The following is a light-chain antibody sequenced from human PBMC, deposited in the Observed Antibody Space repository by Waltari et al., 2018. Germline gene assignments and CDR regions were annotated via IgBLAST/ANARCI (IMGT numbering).Light chain of an antibody. J-gene: IGKJ3*01. Sequence: EIVLTQSPGALSLSPGERATLSCRASQSVSNSYLVWYQQKPGQAPRLLIYGASSRATGIPDRFSGSGSGTDFTLTISRLEPEDFAVYYCQQYDTSPFTFGPGTKVEI. V-gene: IGKV3-20*01. CDR3: QQYDTSPFT. CDR1: QSVSNSY. CDR2: GAS.